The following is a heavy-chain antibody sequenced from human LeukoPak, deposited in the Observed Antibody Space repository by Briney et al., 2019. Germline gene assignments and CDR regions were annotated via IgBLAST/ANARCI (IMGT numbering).Heavy chain of an antibody. D-gene: IGHD2-21*02. V-gene: IGHV4-59*02. J-gene: IGHJ6*03. CDR3: ARRTRSFSDTSGDAYYYYYMDV. CDR1: GGSGISDS. Sequence: SETLSLTCTVSGGSGISDSWSWIRQPPGQGLEWIGYISYSGSTSYNPSLKSRLTISVDPSKSQLSLKLRSVTAADTAVYYCARRTRSFSDTSGDAYYYYYMDVWGKGTTVIVS. CDR2: ISYSGST.